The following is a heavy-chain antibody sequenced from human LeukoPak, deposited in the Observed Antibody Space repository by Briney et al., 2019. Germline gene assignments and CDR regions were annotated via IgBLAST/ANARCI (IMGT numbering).Heavy chain of an antibody. CDR2: ISAYNGNT. J-gene: IGHJ4*02. CDR1: GYTFSSYG. CDR3: ARDAWIGGYDY. Sequence: ASVKVFCKASGYTFSSYGISWVRQAPGQGLEWMGWISAYNGNTNYAQKLQGRVTMTTDTSTSTAYMELRSLRSDDTAVYYCARDAWIGGYDYWGQGTLVTVSS. V-gene: IGHV1-18*01. D-gene: IGHD5-12*01.